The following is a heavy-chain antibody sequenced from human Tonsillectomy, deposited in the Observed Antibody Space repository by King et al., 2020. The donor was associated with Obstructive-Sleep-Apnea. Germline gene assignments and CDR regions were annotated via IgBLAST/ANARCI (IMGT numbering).Heavy chain of an antibody. J-gene: IGHJ4*02. V-gene: IGHV3-9*01. D-gene: IGHD2-15*01. CDR1: GFTFDDYA. Sequence: VQLVESGGGLVQPGRSLRLSCAASGFTFDDYAMHWVRQAPGKGLEWVSGISWNSGSKAYADSVKGRFTISRDNAENSLDLQMNSLRAEDPALYYCAKPGSCSGGRCYWFDYWGQGTLVTVSS. CDR3: AKPGSCSGGRCYWFDY. CDR2: ISWNSGSK.